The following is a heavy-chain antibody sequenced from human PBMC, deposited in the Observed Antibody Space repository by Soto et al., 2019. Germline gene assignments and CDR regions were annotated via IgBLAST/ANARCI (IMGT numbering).Heavy chain of an antibody. CDR1: GFTFSSYS. J-gene: IGHJ4*02. CDR3: ARDLLASISYGDYVAY. D-gene: IGHD4-17*01. V-gene: IGHV3-48*01. CDR2: ISSSSSTI. Sequence: EVQLVESGGGLVQPGGSLRLSCAASGFTFSSYSMNWVRQAPGKALEWVSYISSSSSTIYYADSVKGRFTISRDNAKNSLDLQMNSLRAEDTAVYYCARDLLASISYGDYVAYWGQGTLVTVSS.